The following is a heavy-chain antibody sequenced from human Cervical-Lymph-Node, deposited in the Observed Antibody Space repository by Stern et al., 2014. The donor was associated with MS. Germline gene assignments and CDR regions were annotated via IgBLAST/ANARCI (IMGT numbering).Heavy chain of an antibody. J-gene: IGHJ6*02. CDR2: MNPNNGKP. CDR1: GYTFTNYD. V-gene: IGHV1-8*01. Sequence: VHLVESGAEVKKPGASVKVSCKTSGYTFTNYDVNWVRQAPGQGLDWMGGMNPNNGKPAYETQFQGRVTMTRDTSINTAYMELSSLSSEDTAVYYCARGLMITFGGNTVHGYHGLDVWGQGTTVTVSS. CDR3: ARGLMITFGGNTVHGYHGLDV. D-gene: IGHD3-16*01.